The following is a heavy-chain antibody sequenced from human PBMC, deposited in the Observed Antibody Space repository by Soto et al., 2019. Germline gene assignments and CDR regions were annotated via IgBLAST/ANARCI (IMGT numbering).Heavy chain of an antibody. J-gene: IGHJ4*02. CDR2: INPNSGGT. Sequence: ASVKVSCKASGYTFTGYYMHWVRQAPGQGLEWMGWINPNSGGTNYAQKFQGWVTMTRDTSISTAYMELSRLRSDDTAVYYCARSTVTTRELDYWGQGTLVTVSS. CDR3: ARSTVTTRELDY. D-gene: IGHD4-17*01. CDR1: GYTFTGYY. V-gene: IGHV1-2*04.